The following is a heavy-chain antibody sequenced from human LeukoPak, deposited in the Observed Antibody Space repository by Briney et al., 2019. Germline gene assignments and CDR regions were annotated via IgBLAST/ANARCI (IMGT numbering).Heavy chain of an antibody. CDR3: AREEWVVRGVEGYYYYGMDV. J-gene: IGHJ6*02. D-gene: IGHD3-10*01. CDR1: GGSISSYY. V-gene: IGHV4-59*01. CDR2: IYYSGST. Sequence: KSSETLSLTCAVSGGSISSYYWSWIRQPPGKGLEWIGYIYYSGSTNYNPSLKSRVTISVDTSKNQFSLKLSSVTAADTAVYYCAREEWVVRGVEGYYYYGMDVWGQGTTVTVSS.